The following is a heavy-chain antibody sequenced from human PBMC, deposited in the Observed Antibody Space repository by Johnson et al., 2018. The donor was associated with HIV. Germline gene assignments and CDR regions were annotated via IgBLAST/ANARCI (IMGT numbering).Heavy chain of an antibody. D-gene: IGHD3-16*02. V-gene: IGHV3-20*04. Sequence: VQLVESRGGVVRPGGSLRLSCTVAGFRFDDYGMSWVRQAPGKGLEWISTINWNGGRTGYVDSLKWRFTISRDNAKNSLYLQMDSLRPEDTALSYCVRGGLGYQNFHDRFDVWGQGTVVTVSS. CDR2: INWNGGRT. CDR3: VRGGLGYQNFHDRFDV. J-gene: IGHJ3*01. CDR1: GFRFDDYG.